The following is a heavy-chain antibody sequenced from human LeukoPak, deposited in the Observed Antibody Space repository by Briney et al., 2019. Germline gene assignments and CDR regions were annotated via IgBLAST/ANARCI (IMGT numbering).Heavy chain of an antibody. CDR2: ISSSSSSR. V-gene: IGHV3-48*02. Sequence: GGSLRLSCAAAGFTFSRYSMNWVRQAPGKGLEWGSYISSSSSSRYYADSVKGRFSISRDNAKNSLYLQMNSLRDEDTAVYYCARDREQLSDWGQGTLVTVSS. J-gene: IGHJ4*02. CDR3: ARDREQLSD. CDR1: GFTFSRYS. D-gene: IGHD6-6*01.